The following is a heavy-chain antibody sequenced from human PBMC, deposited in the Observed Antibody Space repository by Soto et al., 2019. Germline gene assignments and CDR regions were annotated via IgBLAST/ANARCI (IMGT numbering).Heavy chain of an antibody. V-gene: IGHV3-23*01. Sequence: EVQVLESGGALVQPGGSLRLSCAASGFTFSNYAMSWVRQAPGKGLEWVSSISGSGGTTYYADSVKGRLTLSRDNSKNTLYLQMNSLRVEDTAVYYYSKNNMGYYLDYWGQGTLVTVSS. CDR1: GFTFSNYA. CDR3: SKNNMGYYLDY. CDR2: ISGSGGTT. D-gene: IGHD3-10*01. J-gene: IGHJ4*02.